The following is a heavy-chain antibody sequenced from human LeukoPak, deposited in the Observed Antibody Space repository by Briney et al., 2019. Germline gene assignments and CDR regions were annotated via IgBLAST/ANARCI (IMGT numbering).Heavy chain of an antibody. Sequence: PGRSLRLSCAASGFTFSSYWMSWVRQAPGKGLEWVANIKQDGSEKYYVDSVKGRFTISRDNAKNSLYLQMNSLRAEDTAVYYCARVGDDFWSGYGFDYWGQGTLVTVSS. CDR3: ARVGDDFWSGYGFDY. J-gene: IGHJ4*02. D-gene: IGHD3-3*01. CDR2: IKQDGSEK. CDR1: GFTFSSYW. V-gene: IGHV3-7*01.